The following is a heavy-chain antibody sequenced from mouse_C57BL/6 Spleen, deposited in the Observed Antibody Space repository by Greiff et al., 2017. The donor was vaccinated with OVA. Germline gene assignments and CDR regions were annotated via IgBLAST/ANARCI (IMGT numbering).Heavy chain of an antibody. V-gene: IGHV5-9-1*02. Sequence: DVKLVESGEGLVKPGGSLKLSCAASGFTFSSYAMSWVRQTPEKRLEWVAYISSGGDYIYYADTVKGRFPISRDNARNPLYLQMSSLKCEETAMYYCTRGRLGYEYGEAWFAYWGQGTLVTVSA. CDR3: TRGRLGYEYGEAWFAY. CDR2: ISSGGDYI. CDR1: GFTFSSYA. D-gene: IGHD2-4*01. J-gene: IGHJ3*01.